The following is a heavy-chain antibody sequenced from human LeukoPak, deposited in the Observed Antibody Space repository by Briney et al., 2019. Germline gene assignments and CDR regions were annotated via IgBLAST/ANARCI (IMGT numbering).Heavy chain of an antibody. D-gene: IGHD6-13*01. V-gene: IGHV3-53*01. CDR1: GFTVSSNY. CDR2: IYSGGNT. J-gene: IGHJ5*02. Sequence: GGSLRLSCAASGFTVSSNYMSWVRQAPGKGLEWVSVIYSGGNTFYADSVKGRFTISRDNSKNMLYLEMNSLRAEDTAVYYCARGFIVAAWFDPWGQGTLVTVSS. CDR3: ARGFIVAAWFDP.